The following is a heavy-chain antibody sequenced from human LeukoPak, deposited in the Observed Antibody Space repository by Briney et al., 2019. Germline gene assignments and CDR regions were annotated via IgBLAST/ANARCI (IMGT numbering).Heavy chain of an antibody. Sequence: PSETLSLTCAVYGGSFSGYYWSWIRQPPGKGLEWIGEINHSGSTNYNPSLKSRVTISVDTSKNQFSLKLSSVTAADTAVYYCARGRDLRYYYGSGSKPMRPFDYWGQGTLVTVSS. CDR3: ARGRDLRYYYGSGSKPMRPFDY. CDR1: GGSFSGYY. D-gene: IGHD3-10*01. V-gene: IGHV4-34*01. CDR2: INHSGST. J-gene: IGHJ4*02.